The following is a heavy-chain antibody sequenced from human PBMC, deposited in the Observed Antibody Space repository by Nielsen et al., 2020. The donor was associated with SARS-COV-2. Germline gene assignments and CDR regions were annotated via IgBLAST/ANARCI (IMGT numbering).Heavy chain of an antibody. Sequence: SETLSLTCAFYGGSFSSYYWAWVRQSPAKGLEWIGEINHSGTTNYNPSLKTRVTISVDTSKNQFSLNLTSVTAADTAVYFCARGVFTYGLDVWGQGTTVSVSS. CDR2: INHSGTT. J-gene: IGHJ6*02. CDR1: GGSFSSYY. CDR3: ARGVFTYGLDV. V-gene: IGHV4-34*01.